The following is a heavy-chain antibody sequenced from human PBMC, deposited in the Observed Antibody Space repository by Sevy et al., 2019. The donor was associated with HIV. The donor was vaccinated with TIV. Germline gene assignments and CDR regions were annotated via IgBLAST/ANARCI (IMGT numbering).Heavy chain of an antibody. J-gene: IGHJ4*02. CDR3: ASETACCRDYS. CDR2: IHHNGNT. V-gene: IGHV4-59*08. Sequence: SETLSLTCTVSTGSITSYWWTWIRQPPGKGLEWIANIHHNGNTNYNPSLKSLVTLSVDTSKSQFSLRLSSVTAADTAMYYWASETACCRDYSWGQGTRVTISS. D-gene: IGHD1-1*01. CDR1: TGSITSYW.